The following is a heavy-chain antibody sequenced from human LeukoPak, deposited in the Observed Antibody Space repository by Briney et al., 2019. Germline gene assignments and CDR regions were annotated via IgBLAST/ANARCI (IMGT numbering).Heavy chain of an antibody. CDR1: GYTFTGYY. CDR2: INPNSGGT. CDR3: ASLRDSSASAGAFDY. J-gene: IGHJ4*02. V-gene: IGHV1-2*02. Sequence: ASVKVSCKASGYTFTGYYMHWVRQSPGQGLEWMGWINPNSGGTNYAQKFQGRVTMTRDTSISTAYMELSRLRSDGTAVYYCASLRDSSASAGAFDYWGQGTLVTVSS. D-gene: IGHD2-21*02.